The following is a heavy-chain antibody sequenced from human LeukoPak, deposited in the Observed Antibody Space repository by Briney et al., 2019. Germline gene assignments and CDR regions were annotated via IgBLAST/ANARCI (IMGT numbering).Heavy chain of an antibody. D-gene: IGHD2-2*02. CDR1: SFSCDDYR. CDR2: LNWNGANK. J-gene: IGHJ3*02. V-gene: IGHV3-20*04. CDR3: ARCSRSSTSCYSAFDI. Sequence: GGSLRCYGAASSFSCDDYRMRRHRQVPGKGLVGVFALNWNGANKGDADYGRGRFTISRDNSKNSLDLQMHRLRAEDTALYYCARCSRSSTSCYSAFDIWGQGTMVTVSS.